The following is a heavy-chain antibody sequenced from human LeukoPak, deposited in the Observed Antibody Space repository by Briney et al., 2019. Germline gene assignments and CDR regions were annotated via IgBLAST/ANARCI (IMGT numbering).Heavy chain of an antibody. J-gene: IGHJ3*02. Sequence: PSESLSLTCTASGVSISTYSWNWIRQPPGKGLEWIGYIYNSGSTNYNPSLKSRVSMSVDTSKNQFSLKLNSVTAADTAVYYCARVLMVVAATDAFGIWGQGTTVTVSS. V-gene: IGHV4-59*01. CDR2: IYNSGST. CDR3: ARVLMVVAATDAFGI. CDR1: GVSISTYS. D-gene: IGHD2-15*01.